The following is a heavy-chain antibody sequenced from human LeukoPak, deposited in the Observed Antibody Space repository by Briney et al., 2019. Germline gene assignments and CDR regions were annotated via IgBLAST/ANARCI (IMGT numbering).Heavy chain of an antibody. Sequence: ASVKVSCKASGYTFTSYDINWVRQATGQGLEWMGWMNPNSGNTGYAQKFQGRVAMTRNTSISTAYMELSSLRSEDTAVYYGARDSDVVGATTGGDYWGQGTLVTVSS. CDR1: GYTFTSYD. J-gene: IGHJ4*02. CDR2: MNPNSGNT. D-gene: IGHD1-26*01. CDR3: ARDSDVVGATTGGDY. V-gene: IGHV1-8*01.